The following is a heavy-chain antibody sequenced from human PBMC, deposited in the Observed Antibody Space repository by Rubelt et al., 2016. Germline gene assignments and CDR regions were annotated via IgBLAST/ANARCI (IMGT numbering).Heavy chain of an antibody. CDR1: GFTFSSYW. Sequence: EVQLVESGGRLVQPGGSLRISCAASGFTFSSYWMHWVRQAPGKGLVWVSRINGDGRSTDYADSVKGRFTISRDNAKNTLYLQMNSLESDYPAGYCRAGRDRGKTMIVGRWGQGTMVTVCS. J-gene: IGHJ3*01. V-gene: IGHV3-74*01. D-gene: IGHD3-22*01. CDR3: AGRDRGKTMIVGR. CDR2: INGDGRST.